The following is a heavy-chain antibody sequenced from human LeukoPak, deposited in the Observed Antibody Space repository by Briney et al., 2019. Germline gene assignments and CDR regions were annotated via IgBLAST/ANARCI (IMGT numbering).Heavy chain of an antibody. CDR2: ISSSTTYI. J-gene: IGHJ5*02. CDR3: ARGGVATIISQYNWFDP. CDR1: GFTFSTYS. Sequence: GGSLRLSCAASGFTFSTYSMNWVRQAPGKGLEWVSSISSSTTYIYYADSVKGRFTISRDNAKNSLYLQMNSLRAEDTAVYYCARGGVATIISQYNWFDPWGQGTLVTVSS. D-gene: IGHD5-12*01. V-gene: IGHV3-21*01.